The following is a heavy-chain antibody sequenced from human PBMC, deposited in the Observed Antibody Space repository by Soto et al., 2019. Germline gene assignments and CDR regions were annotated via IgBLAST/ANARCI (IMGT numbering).Heavy chain of an antibody. Sequence: EVQLLESGGGLVEPGGSRRLSCAASGFTFRSYTMSRVRQAPGKGLEWVSTISGSGSSTYSADSVKGRFTISRDNSKNPLYLQMNSLRVEDTAIYYCAKAWGIDYWGQGTLVTVSS. D-gene: IGHD7-27*01. CDR2: ISGSGSST. CDR1: GFTFRSYT. J-gene: IGHJ4*02. CDR3: AKAWGIDY. V-gene: IGHV3-23*01.